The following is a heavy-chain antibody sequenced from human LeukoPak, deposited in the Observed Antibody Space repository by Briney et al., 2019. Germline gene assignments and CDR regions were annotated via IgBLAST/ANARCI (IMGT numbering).Heavy chain of an antibody. V-gene: IGHV1-3*01. Sequence: PLASVKLSCKASGYTFTSYAMHWVRQAPGQRLEWMGWINAGNGNTKYSQKFQGRVTITRDTSASTAYMELSSLRSEDTAVYYCARMYSSSWSAPDYWGQGTLVTVSS. CDR1: GYTFTSYA. J-gene: IGHJ4*02. CDR3: ARMYSSSWSAPDY. D-gene: IGHD6-13*01. CDR2: INAGNGNT.